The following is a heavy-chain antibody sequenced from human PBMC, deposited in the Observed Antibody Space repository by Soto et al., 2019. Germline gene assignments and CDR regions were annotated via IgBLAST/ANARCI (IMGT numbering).Heavy chain of an antibody. Sequence: QVQLVQSGAEEKKPGASVKVSCKASGYTFTSYAMHWVRQAPGQRLEWMGWINAGNGNTKYSQKFQGRVTITRDTAASTAYMELSSLRAEDTAVYYCARGSNRAVAAYSYGMDVWGQGTTVTVSS. J-gene: IGHJ6*02. CDR3: ARGSNRAVAAYSYGMDV. V-gene: IGHV1-3*05. CDR1: GYTFTSYA. CDR2: INAGNGNT. D-gene: IGHD6-19*01.